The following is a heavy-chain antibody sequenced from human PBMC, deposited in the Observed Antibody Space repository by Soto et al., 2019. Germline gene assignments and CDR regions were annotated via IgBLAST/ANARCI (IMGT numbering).Heavy chain of an antibody. V-gene: IGHV1-2*02. Sequence: ASVKVSCKVSGYTFTDNYIHWVRQAPGQGLEWMALVNPTTGDTKPAQKFQGRVTVTWDTSISTAYMDLSRLRSEDTAKYYCARGYCSSIGCSHFFDFWGQGTLVTVSS. CDR2: VNPTTGDT. J-gene: IGHJ4*02. CDR1: GYTFTDNY. D-gene: IGHD2-2*01. CDR3: ARGYCSSIGCSHFFDF.